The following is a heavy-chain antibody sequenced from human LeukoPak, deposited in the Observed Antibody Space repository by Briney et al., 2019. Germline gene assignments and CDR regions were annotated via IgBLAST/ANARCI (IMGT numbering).Heavy chain of an antibody. D-gene: IGHD5-12*01. CDR1: GYTFSGYY. CDR2: INPNNGDT. J-gene: IGHJ4*02. V-gene: IGHV1-2*02. Sequence: ASVKVSCKPSGYTFSGYYLHWVRQAPGQGLEWMGWINPNNGDTYSAQKFQGRVIMTRDTSITTAYMELRRLRSDDTAVYYCARGGYSGTEKPNDYWGPGTLATVSS. CDR3: ARGGYSGTEKPNDY.